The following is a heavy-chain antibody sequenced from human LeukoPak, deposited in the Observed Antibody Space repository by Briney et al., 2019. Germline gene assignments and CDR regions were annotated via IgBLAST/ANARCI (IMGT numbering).Heavy chain of an antibody. J-gene: IGHJ4*02. D-gene: IGHD3-22*01. Sequence: PGGSLRLSCAASGFTFSTYAMSWVRQAPGKGLEWVSDISGTGGRTYYADSVKGRFTISRDNSKNMVDLLMNSLRAEDTAIYYCARDVPYYYDSSGYYSPFDCWGQGTLVTVSS. CDR2: ISGTGGRT. CDR1: GFTFSTYA. CDR3: ARDVPYYYDSSGYYSPFDC. V-gene: IGHV3-23*01.